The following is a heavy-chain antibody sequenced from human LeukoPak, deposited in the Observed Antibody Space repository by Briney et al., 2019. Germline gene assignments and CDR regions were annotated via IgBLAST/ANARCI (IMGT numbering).Heavy chain of an antibody. CDR2: ISWNSGSI. CDR1: GFTFDDYA. Sequence: PGGSLRLSCAASGFTFDDYAMHWVRQAPGKGLEWVSGISWNSGSIGYADSVKGRFTISRDNAKNSLYLQMNSLRAEDTALYYCAKDRSYCYDGRGYFQHWGQGTLVTVSS. J-gene: IGHJ1*01. CDR3: AKDRSYCYDGRGYFQH. D-gene: IGHD3-22*01. V-gene: IGHV3-9*01.